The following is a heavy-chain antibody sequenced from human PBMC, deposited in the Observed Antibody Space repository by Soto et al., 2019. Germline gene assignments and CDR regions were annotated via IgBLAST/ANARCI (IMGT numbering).Heavy chain of an antibody. V-gene: IGHV2-5*02. J-gene: IGHJ5*02. Sequence: SGPTLVNPTQTLTLTCTFSGFSLSTSGVGVGWIRQPPGKALEWLALIYWDDVKRYSPSLKSRLTITKDTSKNQVVLTMTNMDPVDTATYYCARLIVVVISSWFDPWGQGTLVTVSS. D-gene: IGHD3-22*01. CDR2: IYWDDVK. CDR1: GFSLSTSGVG. CDR3: ARLIVVVISSWFDP.